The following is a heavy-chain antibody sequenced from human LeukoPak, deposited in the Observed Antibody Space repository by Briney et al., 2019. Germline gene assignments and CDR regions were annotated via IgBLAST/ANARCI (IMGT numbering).Heavy chain of an antibody. D-gene: IGHD3-22*01. CDR2: IDPTDSYT. CDR1: GYSFTSHW. J-gene: IGHJ4*02. Sequence: GESLKISCKGFGYSFTSHWISCVRQVPGKGLEWMGRIDPTDSYTNFSPSFQGHVTISVDKSISTAYLQWSGLRASDTAMYYCVRVSSGYFGGGYFDYWGQGTLVTVSS. CDR3: VRVSSGYFGGGYFDY. V-gene: IGHV5-10-1*01.